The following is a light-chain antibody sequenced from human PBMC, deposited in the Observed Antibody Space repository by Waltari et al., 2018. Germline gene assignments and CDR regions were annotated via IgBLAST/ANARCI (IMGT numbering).Light chain of an antibody. CDR1: SSDVGGYNY. CDR2: DVS. V-gene: IGLV2-14*03. CDR3: SSYISSSTLEL. Sequence: QSALTQPASVSGSPGQSITISCTGTSSDVGGYNYVSWYQQHPGKAPKAKLYDVSNRPSGVSNRFSGSKSGNTASLTISGLQADDEADYYCSSYISSSTLELFGGGTSLTVL. J-gene: IGLJ2*01.